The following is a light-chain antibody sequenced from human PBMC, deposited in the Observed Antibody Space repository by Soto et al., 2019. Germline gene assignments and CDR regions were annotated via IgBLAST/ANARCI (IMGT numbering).Light chain of an antibody. Sequence: DLPMTQSPSTLSASVGDRVTITCRASQSISSWLAWYQQKPGKAPKLLIYKASSLESGVPSRFSGSGSGTEFTLTISSLQPDDFATYYCQQYNSSPTFGQGTKVEIK. CDR3: QQYNSSPT. CDR1: QSISSW. CDR2: KAS. V-gene: IGKV1-5*03. J-gene: IGKJ1*01.